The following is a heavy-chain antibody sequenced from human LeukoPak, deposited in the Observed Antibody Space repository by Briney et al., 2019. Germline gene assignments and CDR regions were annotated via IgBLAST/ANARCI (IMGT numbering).Heavy chain of an antibody. V-gene: IGHV4-39*07. J-gene: IGHJ4*02. CDR3: ARGCSGYYYDY. CDR1: GGSISSNRYY. CDR2: INHSGST. Sequence: SETLSLTCSVSGGSISSNRYYWDWIRQPPGKGLEWIGEINHSGSTNYNPSLKSRVTISVDTSKNQFSLKLSSVTAADTAVYYCARGCSGYYYDYWGQGTLVTVSS. D-gene: IGHD3-3*01.